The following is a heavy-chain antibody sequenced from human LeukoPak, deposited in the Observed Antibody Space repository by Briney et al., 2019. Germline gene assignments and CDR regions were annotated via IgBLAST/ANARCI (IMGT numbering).Heavy chain of an antibody. Sequence: GGSLRLSCAASGFTFSNYSMHWVRQAPGKGLEWVSYISRSSSTIYYADSVRGRFTISRDNAKNSLYLQMNSLRAEDTAVYYCARLTFEPGSDYWGQGTLVTVSS. J-gene: IGHJ4*02. V-gene: IGHV3-48*01. CDR1: GFTFSNYS. CDR3: ARLTFEPGSDY. CDR2: ISRSSSTI.